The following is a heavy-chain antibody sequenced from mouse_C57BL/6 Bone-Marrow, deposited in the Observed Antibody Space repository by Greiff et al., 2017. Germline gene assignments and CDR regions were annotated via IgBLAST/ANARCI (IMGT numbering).Heavy chain of an antibody. D-gene: IGHD2-3*01. CDR1: GFNIKDYY. J-gene: IGHJ4*01. CDR3: TTWGWLQDYAMDY. Sequence: EVKLQESGAELVRPGASVKLSCTASGFNIKDYYMHWVKQRPEQGLEWIGRIDPEDGDTEYAPKFQGKATMTADTSSNTAYLQLSSLTSEDTAVYYCTTWGWLQDYAMDYWGQGTSVTVSS. V-gene: IGHV14-1*01. CDR2: IDPEDGDT.